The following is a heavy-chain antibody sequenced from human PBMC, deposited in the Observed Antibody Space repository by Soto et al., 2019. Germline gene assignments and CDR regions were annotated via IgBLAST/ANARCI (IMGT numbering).Heavy chain of an antibody. J-gene: IGHJ4*02. CDR3: ARGLGIAAAGKFDY. D-gene: IGHD6-13*01. Sequence: PSETLSLTCAVYGGSFSGYYWSWIRKPPGKGLEWIGEINHSGSTNYNPSLKSRVTISVDTSKNQFSLKLSSVTAADTAVYYCARGLGIAAAGKFDYWGQGTLVTVSS. CDR1: GGSFSGYY. CDR2: INHSGST. V-gene: IGHV4-34*01.